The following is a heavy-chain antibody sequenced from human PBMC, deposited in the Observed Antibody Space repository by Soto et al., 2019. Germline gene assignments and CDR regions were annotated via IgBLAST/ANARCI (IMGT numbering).Heavy chain of an antibody. J-gene: IGHJ5*02. Sequence: QLQLQESGPGLVKPSETLSLTCTVSGGSIRSSSYYWGWIRQPPGKGLECIGSIYYTGNTYYNPSLNTRLTISVDTSKNQFSLKLSSVTAADTAVYYCARQSSSRLSNWFDPWGQGTLVTLSS. CDR3: ARQSSSRLSNWFDP. V-gene: IGHV4-39*01. CDR1: GGSIRSSSYY. CDR2: IYYTGNT. D-gene: IGHD6-13*01.